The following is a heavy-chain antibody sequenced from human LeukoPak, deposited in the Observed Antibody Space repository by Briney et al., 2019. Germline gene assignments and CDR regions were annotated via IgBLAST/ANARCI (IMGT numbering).Heavy chain of an antibody. CDR1: GGTFSSYA. D-gene: IGHD2-15*01. V-gene: IGHV1-69*04. J-gene: IGHJ5*02. Sequence: GASVKVSCKASGGTFSSYAISWVRQAPGQGLEWMERIIPILGIANYAQKFQGRVTITADKSTSTAYMELSSLRSEDTAVYYCARDGSVAATPWGQGTLVTVSS. CDR2: IIPILGIA. CDR3: ARDGSVAATP.